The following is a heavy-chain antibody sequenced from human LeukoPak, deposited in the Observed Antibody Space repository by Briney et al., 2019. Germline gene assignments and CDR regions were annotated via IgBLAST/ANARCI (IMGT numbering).Heavy chain of an antibody. V-gene: IGHV4-34*01. J-gene: IGHJ4*02. CDR1: GGSFSGYY. D-gene: IGHD4/OR15-4a*01. CDR3: ARGYGVLSTVHPLGY. CDR2: INHSGST. Sequence: SETLSLTCAVYGGSFSGYYWSWIRQPPGKGLEWIGEINHSGSTNYNPSLKSRVTISVDTSKNQFSLKLSSVTAADTAVYYCARGYGVLSTVHPLGYLDQGTLVTVSS.